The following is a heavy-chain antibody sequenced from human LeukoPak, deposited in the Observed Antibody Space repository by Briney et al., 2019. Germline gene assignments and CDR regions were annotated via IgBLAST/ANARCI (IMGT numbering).Heavy chain of an antibody. CDR3: TAGPGYGYEW. Sequence: GGSLRLSCAASGMTFSNHWMHWVRQAPGKGLVWVSLIKTDGRTTIYADSVKGRFTISRDNGKSTLYLQMNSLRAEDTAIYYRTAGPGYGYEWWGQGTVVTVSS. D-gene: IGHD3-16*01. CDR2: IKTDGRTT. CDR1: GMTFSNHW. V-gene: IGHV3-74*01. J-gene: IGHJ4*02.